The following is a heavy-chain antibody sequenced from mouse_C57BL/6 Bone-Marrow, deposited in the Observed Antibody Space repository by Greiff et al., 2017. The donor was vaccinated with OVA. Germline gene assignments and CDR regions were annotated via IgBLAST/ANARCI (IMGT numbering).Heavy chain of an antibody. J-gene: IGHJ2*01. CDR2: IYPGDGDT. Sequence: VQLQQSGPELVKPGASVKISCKASGYAFSSSWMNWVKQRPGKGLEWIGRIYPGDGDTNYNGKFKGKAKLTADKSSSTAYMQLSSLTSADSAVYFCAREALYFDYWGQGTTLTVSS. CDR1: GYAFSSSW. CDR3: AREALYFDY. V-gene: IGHV1-82*01.